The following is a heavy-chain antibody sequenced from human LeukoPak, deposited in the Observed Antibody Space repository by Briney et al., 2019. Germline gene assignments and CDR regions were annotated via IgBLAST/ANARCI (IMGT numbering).Heavy chain of an antibody. J-gene: IGHJ3*02. CDR3: ARGGKLGYCSSTSCYRAFDI. Sequence: SETLSLTCTVSGGSISSYYWSWIRQPPGKGLEWIGYIYYSGSTNYNPSLKSRVTISVDTSKNQFSLRLSSVTAADTAVYYCARGGKLGYCSSTSCYRAFDIWGQGTMVTVSS. CDR1: GGSISSYY. CDR2: IYYSGST. D-gene: IGHD2-2*02. V-gene: IGHV4-59*01.